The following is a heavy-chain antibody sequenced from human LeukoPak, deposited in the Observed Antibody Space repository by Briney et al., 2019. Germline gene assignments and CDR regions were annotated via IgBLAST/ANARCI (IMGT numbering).Heavy chain of an antibody. D-gene: IGHD1/OR15-1a*01. CDR3: ARDRETIDY. CDR1: GGSISSSSHY. CDR2: IKHSGNT. J-gene: IGHJ4*02. Sequence: PSETLSLTCTVSGGSISSSSHYWSWIRQPPGKGLEWIGEIKHSGNTNYNPSLKSRVTISVDMSKNQFSLKLNSVTAADTAVYYCARDRETIDYWGQGTLVTVSS. V-gene: IGHV4-39*07.